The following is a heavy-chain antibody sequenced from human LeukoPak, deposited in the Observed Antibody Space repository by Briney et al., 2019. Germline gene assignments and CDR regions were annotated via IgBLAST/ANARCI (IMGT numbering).Heavy chain of an antibody. V-gene: IGHV3-33*01. CDR3: AREKWRFGELSAHHVSMDV. CDR1: GFTFSSYG. CDR2: IWDDGSNR. Sequence: PGRSLRLSCAASGFTFSSYGMHWVRQAPGKGLEWVAVIWDDGSNRYYADSVKGRFTISRDNSKNTLYLQMNSLRAEDTAVYYCAREKWRFGELSAHHVSMDVWGQGTTVTVSS. J-gene: IGHJ6*02. D-gene: IGHD3-10*01.